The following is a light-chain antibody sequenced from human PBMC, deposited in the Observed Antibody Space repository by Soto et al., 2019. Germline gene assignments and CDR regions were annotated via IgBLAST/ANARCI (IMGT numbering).Light chain of an antibody. Sequence: AIQMTQFPSSLSGAVGDRVIIAVPASQGIRNDLGSYQQKPGKAPKLLIYAASSLQSGVPSRFSGSGSGTDFTLTISSLQPEDFATYYCLQDYNYRTFCQGTKVDIK. CDR2: AAS. CDR1: QGIRND. J-gene: IGKJ1*01. V-gene: IGKV1-6*01. CDR3: LQDYNYRT.